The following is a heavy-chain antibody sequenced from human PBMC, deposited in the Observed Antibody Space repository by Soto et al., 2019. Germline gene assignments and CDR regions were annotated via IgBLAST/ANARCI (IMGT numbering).Heavy chain of an antibody. CDR1: GFTFSSYA. D-gene: IGHD2-21*01. CDR3: GKGYEGDYFAY. Sequence: GGSLRLSCAASGFTFSSYAMHWVRQAPGKGLEWVAVISYDGSNKYYADSVKGRFTISRDNSKNTLYLQMNSLRAEDTAVYYCGKGYEGDYFAYSGQGTLVLVSA. J-gene: IGHJ4*02. V-gene: IGHV3-30-3*01. CDR2: ISYDGSNK.